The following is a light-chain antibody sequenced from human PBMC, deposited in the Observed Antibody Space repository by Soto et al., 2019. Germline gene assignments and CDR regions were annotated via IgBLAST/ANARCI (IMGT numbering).Light chain of an antibody. Sequence: EIVMTQSPATLSVSPGERATLSYRASQSVRSNLAWYQQKPCQAPRLLIYGASTIATGIPARFSGSGSGTEFTLTISRLQCGDFAAYYCQQYKNWPPITFGQGTRLE. CDR3: QQYKNWPPIT. CDR2: GAS. J-gene: IGKJ5*01. CDR1: QSVRSN. V-gene: IGKV3-15*01.